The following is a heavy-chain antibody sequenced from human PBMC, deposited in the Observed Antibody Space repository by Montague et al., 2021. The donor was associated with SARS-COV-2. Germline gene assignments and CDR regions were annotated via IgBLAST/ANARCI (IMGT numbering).Heavy chain of an antibody. CDR1: GDSVTSKTHY. Sequence: TLSLTCTVSGDSVTSKTHYWAWVRQPAGKGLEWIGRLLTSGATNFNPSLKSRLTISRDTSKNEFYLKLSSVTAADTAVYYCAGDSPHFDVWRGHYGDKYYMDIWGKGNTVTGS. CDR3: AGDSPHFDVWRGHYGDKYYMDI. V-gene: IGHV4-61*02. CDR2: LLTSGAT. D-gene: IGHD3-3*01. J-gene: IGHJ6*03.